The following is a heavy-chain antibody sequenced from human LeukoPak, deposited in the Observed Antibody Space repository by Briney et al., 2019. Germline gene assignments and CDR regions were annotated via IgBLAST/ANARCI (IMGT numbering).Heavy chain of an antibody. CDR3: ARDQNHYVWGTYRYNPFDY. CDR2: ISISGTI. CDR1: GFTFSSYE. J-gene: IGHJ4*02. Sequence: GGSLRLSCAASGFTFSSYEMNWVRQAPGQGLEWISYISISGTIYYADSVKGRFTISRDNAKNSLYLEMYSLRDEDTAVYYCARDQNHYVWGTYRYNPFDYWGQGTLVTVSS. V-gene: IGHV3-48*03. D-gene: IGHD3-16*02.